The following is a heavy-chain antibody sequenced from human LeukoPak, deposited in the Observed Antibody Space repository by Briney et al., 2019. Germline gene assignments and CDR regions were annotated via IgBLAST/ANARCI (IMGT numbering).Heavy chain of an antibody. Sequence: PGGSLRLSCTASGFTFSSYWMHWVRQAPGKGLVWVSHIKTDGSSITYADSVKGRFTISRDNAKNTLYLQMNSLRAEDTAVYYCKKLFQIVVVMALLGYWGQGTLVTVSS. V-gene: IGHV3-74*03. CDR1: GFTFSSYW. D-gene: IGHD3-22*01. CDR3: KKLFQIVVVMALLGY. J-gene: IGHJ4*02. CDR2: IKTDGSSI.